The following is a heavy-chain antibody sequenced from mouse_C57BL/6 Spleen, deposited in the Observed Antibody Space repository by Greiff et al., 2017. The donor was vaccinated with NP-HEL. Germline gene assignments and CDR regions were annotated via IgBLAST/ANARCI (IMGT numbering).Heavy chain of an antibody. CDR1: GYTFTSYG. V-gene: IGHV1-81*01. D-gene: IGHD3-2*02. CDR2: IYPRSGNT. CDR3: AREDSSGYDDY. Sequence: VKLQESGAELARPGASVKLSCKASGYTFTSYGISWVKQRTGQGLEWIGEIYPRSGNTYYNEKFKGKATLTADKSSSTAYMELRSLTSEDSAVYFCAREDSSGYDDYWGQGTTLTVSS. J-gene: IGHJ2*01.